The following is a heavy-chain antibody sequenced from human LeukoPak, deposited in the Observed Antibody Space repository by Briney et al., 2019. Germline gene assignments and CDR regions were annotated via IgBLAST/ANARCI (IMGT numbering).Heavy chain of an antibody. CDR3: ARAYYYDSSGYYPHDAFDI. J-gene: IGHJ3*02. V-gene: IGHV5-51*01. CDR1: GHSFTTHW. CDR2: IYPGDSVT. Sequence: GESLKISCKGSGHSFTTHWIGWVRQMPGKGLEWMGIIYPGDSVTRYSPSFQGQVTISADKSISTAYLQWSSLKASDTAMYYCARAYYYDSSGYYPHDAFDIWGQGTLVTVSS. D-gene: IGHD3-22*01.